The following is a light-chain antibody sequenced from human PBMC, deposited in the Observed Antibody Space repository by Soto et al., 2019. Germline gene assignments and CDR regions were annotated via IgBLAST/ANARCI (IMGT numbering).Light chain of an antibody. Sequence: EIVLTQSPGTLSLSPGERATLSCRARQSVGSTYLAWYQQKPGQAPRLLIYGASSRAAGIPDRFSGSGSGTDFTLTISRLEPEDFAVYYCQQYGDSPWTFGQGTKVDIK. V-gene: IGKV3-20*01. CDR2: GAS. J-gene: IGKJ1*01. CDR3: QQYGDSPWT. CDR1: QSVGSTY.